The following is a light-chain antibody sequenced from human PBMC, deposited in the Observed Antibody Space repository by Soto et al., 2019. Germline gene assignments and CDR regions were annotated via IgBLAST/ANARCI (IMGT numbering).Light chain of an antibody. Sequence: EIVLTQSPGTLSLSPGERATLSCRARQSVGSTYLAWYQQKPGQAPRLLIYGASSRAAGIPDRFSGSGSGTDFTLTISRLEPEDFAVYYCQQYGDSPWTFGQGTKVDIK. V-gene: IGKV3-20*01. CDR2: GAS. J-gene: IGKJ1*01. CDR3: QQYGDSPWT. CDR1: QSVGSTY.